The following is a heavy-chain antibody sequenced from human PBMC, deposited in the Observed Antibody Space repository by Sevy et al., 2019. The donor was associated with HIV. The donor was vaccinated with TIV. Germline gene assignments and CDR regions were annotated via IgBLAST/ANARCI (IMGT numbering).Heavy chain of an antibody. CDR3: ARALLSGSPNWFDP. Sequence: ASVKVSCKASGYTFTGYYMHWVRQAPGQGLEWMGWINPNSGGTNYAQKFQGRVTMTRDTSISTAYMELSRLRSDDTAVYYCARALLSGSPNWFDPWGQGTLVTVSS. D-gene: IGHD1-26*01. CDR1: GYTFTGYY. J-gene: IGHJ5*02. CDR2: INPNSGGT. V-gene: IGHV1-2*02.